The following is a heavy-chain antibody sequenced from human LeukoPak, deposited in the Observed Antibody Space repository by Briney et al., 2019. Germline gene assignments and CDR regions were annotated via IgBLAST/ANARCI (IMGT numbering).Heavy chain of an antibody. J-gene: IGHJ4*02. V-gene: IGHV4-38-2*02. CDR1: GYSISSGYY. Sequence: PSETLSLTCTVSGYSISSGYYWGWIRQPPGKGLEWIGSIYHSGSTYYNPSLKSRVTISVDTSKNQFSLKLSSVTAADTAVYYCARSPPPYNWNYGGFDYWGQGTLVTVSS. CDR3: ARSPPPYNWNYGGFDY. CDR2: IYHSGST. D-gene: IGHD1-7*01.